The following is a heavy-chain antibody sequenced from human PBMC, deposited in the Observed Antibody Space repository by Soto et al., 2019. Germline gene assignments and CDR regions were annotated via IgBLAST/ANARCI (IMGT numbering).Heavy chain of an antibody. Sequence: EVQLLESGGGLVQPGGSLRLSRAASGFTFSTFAMTWVRQAPGKGLEWVSAISGSGVNTYYADSVKGRFTMSRDNSKGSLYLQMNSLRGDDTDVYHCAKGRGVLFYFDQWGQGTLVTVSS. CDR2: ISGSGVNT. D-gene: IGHD2-21*01. J-gene: IGHJ4*02. CDR1: GFTFSTFA. CDR3: AKGRGVLFYFDQ. V-gene: IGHV3-23*01.